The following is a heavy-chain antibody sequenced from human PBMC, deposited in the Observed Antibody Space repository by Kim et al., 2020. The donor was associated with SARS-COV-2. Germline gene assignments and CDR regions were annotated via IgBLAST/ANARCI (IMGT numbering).Heavy chain of an antibody. D-gene: IGHD6-19*01. Sequence: YGPAFQGQVTIAADKSISTADLQWSSLKASDTAMYYCARPAVAGTSAFDIWGQGTMVTVSS. J-gene: IGHJ3*02. V-gene: IGHV5-51*01. CDR3: ARPAVAGTSAFDI.